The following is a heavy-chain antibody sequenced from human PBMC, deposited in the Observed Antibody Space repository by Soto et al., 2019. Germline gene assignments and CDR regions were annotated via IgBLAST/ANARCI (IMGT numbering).Heavy chain of an antibody. J-gene: IGHJ5*02. CDR2: IYYSGST. Sequence: SETLSLTXTVSGGSISSYYWSWIRQPPGKGLEWIGYIYYSGSTNYNPSLKSRVTISVDTSKNQFSLKLSSVTAADTAVYYCARASVVVPAAMIGGKNWFDPWGQGTLVTVSS. CDR1: GGSISSYY. CDR3: ARASVVVPAAMIGGKNWFDP. D-gene: IGHD2-2*01. V-gene: IGHV4-59*01.